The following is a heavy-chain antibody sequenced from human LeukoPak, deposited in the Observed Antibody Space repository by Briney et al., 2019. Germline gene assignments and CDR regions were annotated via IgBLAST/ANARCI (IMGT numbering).Heavy chain of an antibody. V-gene: IGHV3-7*01. CDR1: GFTFSTDW. D-gene: IGHD2-8*01. CDR3: AKAGNGFGY. Sequence: GGSLRLSCAASGFTFSTDWMSWVRQAPGKGLEWVANIKQDGSEKNYVDSVKGRFTISRDNAKSSLYLQMNSLRVEDTAVYYCAKAGNGFGYRGQGALVTVSS. J-gene: IGHJ4*02. CDR2: IKQDGSEK.